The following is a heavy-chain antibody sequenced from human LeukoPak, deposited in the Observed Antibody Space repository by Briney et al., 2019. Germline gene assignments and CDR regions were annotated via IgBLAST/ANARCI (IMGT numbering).Heavy chain of an antibody. Sequence: GGSLKISCKGSGYSFQDYWIGWVRQMPGKGRELRGGIFPHDSNTKNSPSFEGQVTISVDKSISTAYVQWGSLRVSDTAIYYCAKFGIRGCSSSTRCYTSFFYYGMDVWGQGTTVTVSS. J-gene: IGHJ6*02. CDR2: IFPHDSNT. CDR1: GYSFQDYW. V-gene: IGHV5-51*01. D-gene: IGHD2-2*02. CDR3: AKFGIRGCSSSTRCYTSFFYYGMDV.